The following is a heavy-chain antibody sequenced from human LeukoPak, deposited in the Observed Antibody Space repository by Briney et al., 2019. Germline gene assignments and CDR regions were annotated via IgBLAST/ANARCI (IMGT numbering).Heavy chain of an antibody. V-gene: IGHV2-5*02. CDR2: IYWDDDK. Sequence: ESGPTLVNPTQTLTLTCTFSGFSLSTSGVGVGWIRQPPGKALEWLALIYWDDDKRYSPSLKSRLTITKDTSKNQVVLTMTNMDPVDTATYYCTHSSDSGVVVRDAFDIWGQGTMVTVSS. CDR1: GFSLSTSGVG. CDR3: THSSDSGVVVRDAFDI. D-gene: IGHD2-15*01. J-gene: IGHJ3*02.